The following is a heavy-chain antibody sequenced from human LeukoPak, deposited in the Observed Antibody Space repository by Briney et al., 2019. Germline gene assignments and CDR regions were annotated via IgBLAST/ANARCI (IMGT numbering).Heavy chain of an antibody. Sequence: ASVKVSCKASAHTFTAYYLHWVRQAPGQGFQWMGWLDPNNGDTEYAQKFQGRVTMTRDRSISTAYMDLGRLTSDDTAVYYCARRSRNGLDAFDIWGQGTMVTVSS. V-gene: IGHV1-2*02. CDR2: LDPNNGDT. D-gene: IGHD1-14*01. CDR1: AHTFTAYY. J-gene: IGHJ3*02. CDR3: ARRSRNGLDAFDI.